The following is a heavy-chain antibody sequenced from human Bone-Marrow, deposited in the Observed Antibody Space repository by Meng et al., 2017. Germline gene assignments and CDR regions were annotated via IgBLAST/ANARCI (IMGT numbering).Heavy chain of an antibody. CDR2: IKRNSDGGTI. CDR1: GLSFTDAW. CDR3: ATGAAAADH. Sequence: EGLVVGAGGGLVKAGGFLGLCCVASGLSFTDAWMSWVRQAAGKGLEWVGRIKRNSDGGTIDYAAPVKGRFTISRDDSKNTLYLQMDSLITEDTAVYFCATGAAAADHWGQGTLVTVSS. J-gene: IGHJ4*02. V-gene: IGHV3-15*01. D-gene: IGHD6-13*01.